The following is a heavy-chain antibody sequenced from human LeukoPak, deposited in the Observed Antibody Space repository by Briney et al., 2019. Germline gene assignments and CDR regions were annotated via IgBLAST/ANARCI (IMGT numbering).Heavy chain of an antibody. CDR1: GFIFSDYA. D-gene: IGHD3-9*01. CDR2: VSGPGDDT. Sequence: GGSLRLSCAASGFIFSDYAMSWVRQAPGKGLEWVSVVSGPGDDTYYADSVNGRFTISRDNSKNTLYLEMNSPRAEDTAVYYCAKDQFDRNGVYDAIDVWGQGKMVTVSS. CDR3: AKDQFDRNGVYDAIDV. J-gene: IGHJ3*01. V-gene: IGHV3-23*01.